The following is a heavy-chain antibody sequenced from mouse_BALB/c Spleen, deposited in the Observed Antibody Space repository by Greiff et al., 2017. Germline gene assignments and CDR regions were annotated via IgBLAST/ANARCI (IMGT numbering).Heavy chain of an antibody. CDR3: TRGKFYYFDY. CDR1: GYTFTDYE. Sequence: QVQLQQSGAELVRPGASVTLSCKASGYTFTDYEMHWVKQTPVHGLEWIGAIDPETGGTAYNQKFKGKATLTADKSSSTAYMELRSLTSEDFAVYYCTRGKFYYFDYWGQGTTLTVSS. J-gene: IGHJ2*01. V-gene: IGHV1-15*01. CDR2: IDPETGGT. D-gene: IGHD1-1*01.